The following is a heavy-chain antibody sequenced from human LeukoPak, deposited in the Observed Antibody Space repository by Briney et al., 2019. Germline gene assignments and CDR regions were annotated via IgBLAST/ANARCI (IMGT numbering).Heavy chain of an antibody. CDR1: GFTFTTYA. Sequence: PGRSLRLSCAASGFTFTTYAMSWVRQAPGKGLEWVSAISNTGDSTYHADSVKGRFTISRDNSKNTLYLQMNSLRAEDTAVYYCAKESGDDSSGYYEVFDYWGQGTLVTVSS. D-gene: IGHD3-22*01. J-gene: IGHJ4*02. V-gene: IGHV3-23*01. CDR3: AKESGDDSSGYYEVFDY. CDR2: ISNTGDST.